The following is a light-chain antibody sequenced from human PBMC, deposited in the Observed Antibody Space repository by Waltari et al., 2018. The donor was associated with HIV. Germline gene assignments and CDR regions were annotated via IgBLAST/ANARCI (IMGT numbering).Light chain of an antibody. CDR2: EVD. V-gene: IGLV2-14*01. J-gene: IGLJ1*01. CDR3: SSYTSSSASYV. Sequence: QSALTQPASVSGFLGQSITISCTGTSSDIGGYNYVSWYQQHPGKAPKLVIHEVDSRPSGISHRFSGSQSGNTASLTISGLQSEDEADYYCSSYTSSSASYVFGTGTSVTVL. CDR1: SSDIGGYNY.